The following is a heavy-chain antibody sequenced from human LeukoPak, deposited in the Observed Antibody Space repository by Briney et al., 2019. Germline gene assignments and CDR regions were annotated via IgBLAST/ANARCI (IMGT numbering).Heavy chain of an antibody. V-gene: IGHV1-2*02. CDR2: INPNSGGT. CDR3: ARSAYYYDSSGYSPPNY. Sequence: GASVKVSCKASGYTFTGYYMHWVRQAPGQGLEWMGWINPNSGGTNYAQKFQGRVTMTRDTSISTAYMELSRLRSDDTAVYYCARSAYYYDSSGYSPPNYWGQGTLVTVSS. J-gene: IGHJ4*02. CDR1: GYTFTGYY. D-gene: IGHD3-22*01.